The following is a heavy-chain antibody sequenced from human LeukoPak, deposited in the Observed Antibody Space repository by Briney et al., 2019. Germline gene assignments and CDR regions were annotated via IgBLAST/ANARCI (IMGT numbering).Heavy chain of an antibody. D-gene: IGHD2-2*01. Sequence: GGSLRLSCAASGFTFDDYAMHWVRQAPGKGLEWVSGISWNSGSIGYADSVKGRFTISRDNAKNSLYLQMNSLRAEDTAVYYCARRVVVPAAPYYFDYWGQGTLVTVSS. CDR1: GFTFDDYA. CDR3: ARRVVVPAAPYYFDY. CDR2: ISWNSGSI. V-gene: IGHV3-9*01. J-gene: IGHJ4*02.